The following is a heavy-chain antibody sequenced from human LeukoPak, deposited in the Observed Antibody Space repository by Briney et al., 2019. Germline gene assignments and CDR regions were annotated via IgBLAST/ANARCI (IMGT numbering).Heavy chain of an antibody. V-gene: IGHV1-2*02. J-gene: IGHJ5*02. CDR3: ARGARGLTNYDSSGYQNWFDP. CDR1: GYTFTGYY. Sequence: GASVKVSCKASGYTFTGYYMHWVRQAPGQGLEWMGWINPNSGGTNYAQKFQGRVTMTRDTSISTAYMELSRLRSDDTAVYYCARGARGLTNYDSSGYQNWFDPWGQGTLVTVPS. D-gene: IGHD3-22*01. CDR2: INPNSGGT.